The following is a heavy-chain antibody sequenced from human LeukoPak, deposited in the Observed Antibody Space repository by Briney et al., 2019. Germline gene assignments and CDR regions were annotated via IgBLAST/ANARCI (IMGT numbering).Heavy chain of an antibody. Sequence: PGGSLRLSCAASGFNVSYNYMSWVRQAPGKGLERVSVLYADGRTYYADSVKGRFTMSRDNSKNTLYLQMNTLRADDTAMYFCARALLGDGYNWAFDIWTQGTMVTVSS. D-gene: IGHD5-12*01. CDR1: GFNVSYNY. CDR3: ARALLGDGYNWAFDI. CDR2: LYADGRT. J-gene: IGHJ3*02. V-gene: IGHV3-66*01.